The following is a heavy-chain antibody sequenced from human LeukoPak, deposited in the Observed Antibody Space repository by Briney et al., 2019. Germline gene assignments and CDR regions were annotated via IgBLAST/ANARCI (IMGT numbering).Heavy chain of an antibody. V-gene: IGHV4-34*01. J-gene: IGHJ4*02. CDR2: INHSGST. Sequence: SETLSLTCAVCGGSFSGYYWSWIRQPPGKGLEWIGEINHSGSTNYNPSLKSRVTISVDTSKNQFSLKLSSVTAADTAVYYCARDVGYSSSSGAFDYWGQGTLVTVSS. CDR3: ARDVGYSSSSGAFDY. D-gene: IGHD6-6*01. CDR1: GGSFSGYY.